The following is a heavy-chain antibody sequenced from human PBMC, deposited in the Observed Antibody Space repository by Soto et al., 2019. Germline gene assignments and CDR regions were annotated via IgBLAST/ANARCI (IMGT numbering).Heavy chain of an antibody. CDR3: ARVALYCSSTSCQQGYFQH. Sequence: PSETLSLTCTVSGGSISSYYWSWIRQPPGKGLEWIGYIYYSGSTNYNPSLKSRVTISVDTSKNQFSLKLSSVNAADTAVYYCARVALYCSSTSCQQGYFQHWGQGTLVTVSS. J-gene: IGHJ1*01. D-gene: IGHD2-2*01. CDR1: GGSISSYY. V-gene: IGHV4-59*01. CDR2: IYYSGST.